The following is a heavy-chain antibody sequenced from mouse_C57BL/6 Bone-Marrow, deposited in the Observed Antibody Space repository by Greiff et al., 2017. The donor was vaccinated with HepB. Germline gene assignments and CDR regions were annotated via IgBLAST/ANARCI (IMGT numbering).Heavy chain of an antibody. V-gene: IGHV5-15*01. CDR3: ARRGTTVVATGYFDV. CDR1: GFTFSDYG. Sequence: EVHLVESGGGLVQPGGSLKLSCAASGFTFSDYGMAWVRQAPRKGPEWVAFISNLAYSIYYADTVTGRFTISRENAKNTLYLEMSSLRSEDTAMYYCARRGTTVVATGYFDVWGTGTTVTVSS. J-gene: IGHJ1*03. CDR2: ISNLAYSI. D-gene: IGHD1-1*01.